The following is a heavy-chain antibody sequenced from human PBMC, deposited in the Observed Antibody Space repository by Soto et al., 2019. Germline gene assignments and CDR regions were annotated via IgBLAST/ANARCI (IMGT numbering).Heavy chain of an antibody. CDR1: GGPISNSS. V-gene: IGHV4-59*01. J-gene: IGHJ4*02. Sequence: QLQLQESGPGLVKPSETLSLTCTVSGGPISNSSCSWIGQPPGKGLEWIGYIYYNGNTNYNHSLKSRVTMSVDTSKIQISLKLSSVTAADTAVYYCTRANWYSEYWGQGALVSGSS. D-gene: IGHD7-27*01. CDR3: TRANWYSEY. CDR2: IYYNGNT.